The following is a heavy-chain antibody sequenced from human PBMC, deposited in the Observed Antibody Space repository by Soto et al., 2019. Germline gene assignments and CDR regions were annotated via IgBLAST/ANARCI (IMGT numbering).Heavy chain of an antibody. CDR2: ISLYSDGT. J-gene: IGHJ5*02. V-gene: IGHV1-18*01. D-gene: IGHD2-2*01. CDR3: ARVVPGAEAWFGP. Sequence: GASVKVYCKTSGYTYSKYGITWVRQDPGQPLEWLGWISLYSDGTNYAQKFQGRVSMTTDTSTTAAYMELRSLRSDDTAVYYCARVVPGAEAWFGPWGQGTLVTVSS. CDR1: GYTYSKYG.